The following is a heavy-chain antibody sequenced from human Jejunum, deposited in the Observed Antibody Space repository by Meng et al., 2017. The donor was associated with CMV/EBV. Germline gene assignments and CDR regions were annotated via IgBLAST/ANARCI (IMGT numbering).Heavy chain of an antibody. J-gene: IGHJ6*02. Sequence: NLRSYCVNWVRQAPGKGLEWVSVIRSESFSLYYAASVRGRFTISNDDAKDSVFLQMDSLRAEDTAVYYCASLSIPGAIFYYGMDVWGQGTTVTVSS. CDR2: IRSESFSL. D-gene: IGHD3-10*01. V-gene: IGHV3-21*01. CDR1: NLRSYC. CDR3: ASLSIPGAIFYYGMDV.